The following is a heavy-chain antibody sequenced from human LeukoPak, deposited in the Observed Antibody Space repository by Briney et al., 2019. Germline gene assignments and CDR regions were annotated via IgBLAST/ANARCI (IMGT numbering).Heavy chain of an antibody. CDR2: IYYSGST. CDR3: ARVHRLVPGPFHI. CDR1: GGSISSYY. V-gene: IGHV4-59*01. J-gene: IGHJ3*02. D-gene: IGHD6-6*01. Sequence: SETLSLTCTVSGGSISSYYWSWIRQPTGKGLEWIGNIYYSGSTNYNPSLKGRVTISVDTSKNQFSLNLRSVTAADTAVFYCARVHRLVPGPFHIWGQGTMVIVSS.